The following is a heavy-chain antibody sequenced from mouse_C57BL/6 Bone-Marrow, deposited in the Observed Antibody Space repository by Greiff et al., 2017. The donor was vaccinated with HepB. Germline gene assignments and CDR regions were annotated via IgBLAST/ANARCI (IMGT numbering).Heavy chain of an antibody. Sequence: EVKLVESGEGLVKPGGSLKLSCAASGFTFSSYAMSWVRQTPEKRLEWVAYISSGGDYIYYADTVKGRFTISRDNARNTLYLQMSSLKSEDTAMYYCTRGYGSSSYYYAMDYWGQGTSVTVSS. D-gene: IGHD1-1*01. CDR2: ISSGGDYI. CDR1: GFTFSSYA. CDR3: TRGYGSSSYYYAMDY. V-gene: IGHV5-9-1*02. J-gene: IGHJ4*01.